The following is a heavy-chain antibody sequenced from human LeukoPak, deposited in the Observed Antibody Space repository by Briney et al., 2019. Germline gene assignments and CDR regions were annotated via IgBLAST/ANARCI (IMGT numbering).Heavy chain of an antibody. J-gene: IGHJ4*02. D-gene: IGHD2-2*03. CDR1: GGSFSGYH. CDR3: ARRGYCGSTSCGTRPYYFDS. Sequence: PSETLSLTCAVYGGSFSGYHWSWIRQPPGKGLEWIGEINHSGSTNYNPSLKSRVSISEDTSKNQFSLKVSSVTAADTAVYYCARRGYCGSTSCGTRPYYFDSWGQGTLVTVSS. CDR2: INHSGST. V-gene: IGHV4-34*01.